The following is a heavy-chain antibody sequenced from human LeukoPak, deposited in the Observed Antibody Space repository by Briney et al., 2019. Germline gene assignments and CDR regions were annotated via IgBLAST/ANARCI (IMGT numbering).Heavy chain of an antibody. CDR2: INPNSGGT. CDR1: GYTFTDYY. V-gene: IGHV1-2*02. CDR3: ARDGYCDILTGYRNWFDP. Sequence: ASVKVSCKASGYTFTDYYMHWVRQAPGQGLEWMGWINPNSGGTNYAQKFQGRVTMTRDTSISTAYMELSRLRSDDTAVYYCARDGYCDILTGYRNWFDPWGQGTLVTVSS. D-gene: IGHD3-9*01. J-gene: IGHJ5*02.